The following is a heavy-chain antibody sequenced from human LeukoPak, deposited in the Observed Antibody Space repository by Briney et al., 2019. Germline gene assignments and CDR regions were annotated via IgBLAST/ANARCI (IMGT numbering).Heavy chain of an antibody. CDR2: ILYSGTT. CDR1: GGSISSYY. D-gene: IGHD5-12*01. J-gene: IGHJ4*02. Sequence: SETLSLTCTVSGGSISSYYWSWIRQPPGKGLEWIGYILYSGTTNSNPSLKSRINISLDTSNNQISLKLTSVTAADTAVYFCARMGGYSGYATHWGQGILVTVSS. CDR3: ARMGGYSGYATH. V-gene: IGHV4-59*08.